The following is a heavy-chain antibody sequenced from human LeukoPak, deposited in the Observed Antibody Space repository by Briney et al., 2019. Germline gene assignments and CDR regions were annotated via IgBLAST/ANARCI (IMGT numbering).Heavy chain of an antibody. V-gene: IGHV3-21*01. CDR1: GFTFSSYS. Sequence: GFLRLSCAASGFTFSSYSMNWVRQAPGKGLEWVSSVSSSSSYIYYADSVKGRFSISRDNAKNSLYLQMNSLRAEDTAVYYCARDGYGSGSYWYDYWGQGTLVTVSS. D-gene: IGHD3-10*01. CDR2: VSSSSSYI. CDR3: ARDGYGSGSYWYDY. J-gene: IGHJ4*02.